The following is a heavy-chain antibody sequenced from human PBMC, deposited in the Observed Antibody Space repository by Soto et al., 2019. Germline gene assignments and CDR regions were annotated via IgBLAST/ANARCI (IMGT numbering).Heavy chain of an antibody. Sequence: QLQLQESGSGLVKPSQTLSLTCAVSGGSISSGGYSWSWIRQPPGKGREWIGYIYHSGSTYYNPSLKSRVTISVDRSKNQFSLKLSSVTAADTAVYYCARGQRNGYKKDYFDYWGQGTLVTVSS. J-gene: IGHJ4*02. CDR3: ARGQRNGYKKDYFDY. D-gene: IGHD6-25*01. CDR1: GGSISSGGYS. V-gene: IGHV4-30-2*01. CDR2: IYHSGST.